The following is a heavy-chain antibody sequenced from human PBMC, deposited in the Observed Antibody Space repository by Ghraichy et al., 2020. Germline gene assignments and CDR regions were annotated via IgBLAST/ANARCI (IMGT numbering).Heavy chain of an antibody. CDR3: ARSARSTHWYS. CDR2: IKQDGSEK. D-gene: IGHD2-2*01. J-gene: IGHJ4*02. V-gene: IGHV3-7*03. Sequence: GESLNISCAASGFIFSSYWMTWVRQAPGKGLEWVANIKQDGSEKYYVDSVKGRFTISRDNTKNSLYLQMNSLRAEDTAVYYCARSARSTHWYSWGQGTLVTVSS. CDR1: GFIFSSYW.